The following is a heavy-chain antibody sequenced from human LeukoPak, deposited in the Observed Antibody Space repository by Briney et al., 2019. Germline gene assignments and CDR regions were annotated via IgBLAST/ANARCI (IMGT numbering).Heavy chain of an antibody. CDR1: GGSISSYY. V-gene: IGHV4-59*01. Sequence: SETLSLTCTVPGGSISSYYWSWIRQPPGKGLEWIGYIYYSGSTNYNPSLKSRVTISVDTSKNQFSLKLSSVTAADTAVYYCARLYYYDSSGYPAFDPWGQGTLVTVSS. CDR3: ARLYYYDSSGYPAFDP. D-gene: IGHD3-22*01. J-gene: IGHJ5*02. CDR2: IYYSGST.